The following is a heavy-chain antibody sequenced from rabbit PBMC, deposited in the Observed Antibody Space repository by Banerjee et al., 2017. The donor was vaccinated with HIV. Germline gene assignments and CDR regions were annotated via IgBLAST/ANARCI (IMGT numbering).Heavy chain of an antibody. V-gene: IGHV1S45*01. CDR2: INTSSGNT. D-gene: IGHD6-1*01. J-gene: IGHJ4*01. CDR3: AREEYVGYGYANL. Sequence: QEQLEESGGDLVKPEGSLTLTCTASGFTISSSYRICWVRQAPGKGLEWIACINTSSGNTVYASWAKGRFTISKTSSTTVTLQMTSLTAADTATYFCAREEYVGYGYANLWGPGTLVTVS. CDR1: GFTISSSYR.